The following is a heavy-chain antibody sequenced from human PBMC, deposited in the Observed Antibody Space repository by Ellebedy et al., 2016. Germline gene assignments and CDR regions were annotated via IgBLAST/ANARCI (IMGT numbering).Heavy chain of an antibody. CDR1: GGSISRFY. V-gene: IGHV4-59*01. CDR3: ARLEMATYDNI. J-gene: IGHJ3*02. D-gene: IGHD5-24*01. Sequence: SETLSLTCTVSGGSISRFYWTWIRQPPGKGLEWIGYIYHGGNTNYNPSLKSRVTLSPDTSKKEFSLKLTAVTAADTATYYCARLEMATYDNIWGPGIMVTVSS. CDR2: IYHGGNT.